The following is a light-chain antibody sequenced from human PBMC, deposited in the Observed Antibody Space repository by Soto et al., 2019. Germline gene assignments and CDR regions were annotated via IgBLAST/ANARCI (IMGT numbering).Light chain of an antibody. Sequence: QSVLTQPPSVSGAPGQRVTISCTGSSSNIGAGYDVHWYQQLPGTAPKLLIYGNSNRPSGAPDRFSGSKSGTSASLAITGLQAEDEADYYCQSYDSSLSGSAVFGTGTKVT. CDR1: SSNIGAGYD. CDR2: GNS. V-gene: IGLV1-40*01. CDR3: QSYDSSLSGSAV. J-gene: IGLJ1*01.